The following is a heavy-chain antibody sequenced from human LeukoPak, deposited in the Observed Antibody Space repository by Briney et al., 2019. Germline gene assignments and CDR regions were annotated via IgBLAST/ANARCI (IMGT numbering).Heavy chain of an antibody. J-gene: IGHJ1*01. D-gene: IGHD2-2*02. Sequence: SETLSLTCTVSGGSISSGTYCWSWIRQPAGKGLEWIGRIYTSGSTNYNPSLKSRVTMSVDTSRNQFSLRLSSVTAADTAVYYCASEVPASIDYFQHWGQGTLVTVSS. CDR1: GGSISSGTYC. CDR3: ASEVPASIDYFQH. V-gene: IGHV4-61*02. CDR2: IYTSGST.